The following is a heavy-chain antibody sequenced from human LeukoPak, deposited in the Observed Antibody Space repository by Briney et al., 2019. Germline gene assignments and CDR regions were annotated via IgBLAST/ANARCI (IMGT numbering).Heavy chain of an antibody. CDR3: ARDCSSGTYYYDSSGYGPFGS. D-gene: IGHD3-22*01. CDR2: ISYDGSNK. Sequence: PGGSLRFSCAASGFTFSSYAMPWVRQAPGKGLEWVAVISYDGSNKYYADSVKGRFTISRGNSKNTLYLQMNSLRAEDTAVYYCARDCSSGTYYYDSSGYGPFGSWGQGTLVTVSS. V-gene: IGHV3-30-3*01. CDR1: GFTFSSYA. J-gene: IGHJ5*02.